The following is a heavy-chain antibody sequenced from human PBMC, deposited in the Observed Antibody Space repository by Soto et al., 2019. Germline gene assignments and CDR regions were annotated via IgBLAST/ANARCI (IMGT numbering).Heavy chain of an antibody. CDR2: ISGSGGST. V-gene: IGHV3-23*01. Sequence: EVQLLESGGDLVQPGGSLRLSCAASGFTFSSYAMSWVRQAPGKGLEWVSSISGSGGSTYYADSVKGRFTISRDNSKNTLYLQMNSLRAEDTAVYYCAKGANGYTEYFQHWGQGTLVTVSS. CDR3: AKGANGYTEYFQH. D-gene: IGHD5-12*01. CDR1: GFTFSSYA. J-gene: IGHJ1*01.